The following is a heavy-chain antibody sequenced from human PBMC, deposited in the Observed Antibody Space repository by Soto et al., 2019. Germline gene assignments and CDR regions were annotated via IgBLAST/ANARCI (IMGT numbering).Heavy chain of an antibody. Sequence: ASVKVSCKASGYTFTSYGISWVRQAPGQGLEWMGWISAYNGNTNYAQKLQGRVTMTTDTSTSTAYMELRSLRSDDTAVYYCASKKPRYSSVWYLIGDAFDIWGQGTMVTVSS. D-gene: IGHD6-19*01. J-gene: IGHJ3*02. CDR2: ISAYNGNT. CDR1: GYTFTSYG. CDR3: ASKKPRYSSVWYLIGDAFDI. V-gene: IGHV1-18*01.